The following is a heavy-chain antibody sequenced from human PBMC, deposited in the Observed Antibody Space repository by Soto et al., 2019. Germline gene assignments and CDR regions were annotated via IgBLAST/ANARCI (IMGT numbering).Heavy chain of an antibody. CDR3: AREASAVISLDY. J-gene: IGHJ4*02. D-gene: IGHD6-19*01. CDR2: FNPNSGDT. V-gene: IGHV1-2*02. CDR1: GYTFTAYS. Sequence: GASVKVSCKASGYTFTAYSMHWVRQAPGQGLELVGWFNPNSGDTIYAQKFQGRVTLTRDTSIGTAYMELYSLTSDDTAVYYCAREASAVISLDYWGQGTLVTVSS.